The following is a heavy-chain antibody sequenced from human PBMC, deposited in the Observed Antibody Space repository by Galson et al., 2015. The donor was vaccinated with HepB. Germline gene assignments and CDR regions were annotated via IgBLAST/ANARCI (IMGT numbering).Heavy chain of an antibody. D-gene: IGHD2-2*01. CDR1: GYTFTGYY. CDR3: AREVVVPAAKNAFDI. J-gene: IGHJ3*02. V-gene: IGHV1-2*02. Sequence: SVKVSCKASGYTFTGYYMHWVRQAPGQGLEWMGWINPNSGGTNYAQKFQGRVTMTRDTSISTAYMELSRLRSDDTAVYYCAREVVVPAAKNAFDIWGQGTMVTVSS. CDR2: INPNSGGT.